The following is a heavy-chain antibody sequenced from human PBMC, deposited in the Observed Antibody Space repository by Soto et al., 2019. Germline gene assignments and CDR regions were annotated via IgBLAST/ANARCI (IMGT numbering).Heavy chain of an antibody. CDR2: IWYDGTQK. J-gene: IGHJ4*02. CDR1: GFTVSSSY. Sequence: VQLVETGGGVIQRGGSLRLSCNASGFTVSSSYMSWVRQPPGKGLEWLAAIWYDGTQKYYADSVKGRFIISRDNSKKTLYLEMNSLRAEDTAVYYCARAGGTTVTGLWHFDSWGQGTLVTVSS. D-gene: IGHD4-17*01. V-gene: IGHV3-33*08. CDR3: ARAGGTTVTGLWHFDS.